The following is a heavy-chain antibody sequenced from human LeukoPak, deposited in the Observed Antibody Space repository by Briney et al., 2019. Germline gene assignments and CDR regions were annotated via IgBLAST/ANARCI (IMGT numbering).Heavy chain of an antibody. Sequence: GGSLRLSRAASGFTFSTYEMNWVRQAPGKGLEWVSYISSSGGTIHYSDSVKGRFTISRDNAKNSLYLQMNSLRAEDTAVYYCVREVRREGDQFDYWGQGTLVTVSS. CDR1: GFTFSTYE. J-gene: IGHJ4*02. CDR3: VREVRREGDQFDY. V-gene: IGHV3-48*03. CDR2: ISSSGGTI. D-gene: IGHD2-21*01.